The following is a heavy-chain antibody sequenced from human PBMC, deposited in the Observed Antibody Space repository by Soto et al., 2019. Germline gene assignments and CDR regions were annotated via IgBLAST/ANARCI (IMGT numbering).Heavy chain of an antibody. V-gene: IGHV3-23*01. CDR1: GFTFSSYA. CDR2: ISGSGGST. D-gene: IGHD3-3*01. Sequence: GGSLRLSCAASGFTFSSYAMSWVRQAPGKGLEWVSAISGSGGSTYYADSVKGRFTISRDNSKNTLYLQMNSLRAEDTAVYYCAPNPFGVVFGKPQTNYFDYWGQGTLVTVSS. CDR3: APNPFGVVFGKPQTNYFDY. J-gene: IGHJ4*02.